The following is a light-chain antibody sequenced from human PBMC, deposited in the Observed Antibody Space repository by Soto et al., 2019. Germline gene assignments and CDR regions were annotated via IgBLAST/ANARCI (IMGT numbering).Light chain of an antibody. J-gene: IGLJ1*01. CDR3: QSYDSSLSGSEV. Sequence: QSVLTQPPSVSGAPGQRVTISCNGSSSNIGAGYDVHWYQQLPGTAPKLLMYGNSNRPSGVPDRFSGSKSGTSASLAITGLQAEDEADYYCQSYDSSLSGSEVFGTGTKVTVL. CDR1: SSNIGAGYD. CDR2: GNS. V-gene: IGLV1-40*01.